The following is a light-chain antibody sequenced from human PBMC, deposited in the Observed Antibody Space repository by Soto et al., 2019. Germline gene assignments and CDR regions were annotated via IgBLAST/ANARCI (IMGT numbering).Light chain of an antibody. CDR3: QQRGNWLLT. J-gene: IGKJ5*01. CDR1: QSVRNL. Sequence: EIVLTQSPATLSLSPGDRATLSCRASQSVRNLLAWYQQKPGQAPRLLIYDAFNRATGIPTRFSGSGSGTDFTLTISRLEPEDFAVYYCQQRGNWLLTFGQGTRLDIK. V-gene: IGKV3-11*01. CDR2: DAF.